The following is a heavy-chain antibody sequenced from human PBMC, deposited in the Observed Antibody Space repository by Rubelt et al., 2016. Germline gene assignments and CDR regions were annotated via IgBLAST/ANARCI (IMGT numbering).Heavy chain of an antibody. D-gene: IGHD3-22*01. V-gene: IGHV3-21*04. CDR3: AKADYYDSSGNDY. CDR2: ISSSSSYI. CDR1: GFTFSSYS. J-gene: IGHJ4*02. Sequence: LVACGGGLVKPGGSLRLSCAASGFTFSSYSMNWVRQAPGKGLEWVSSISSSSSYIYYADSVKGRFTISRDDSKNTAYLQMNSLKTEDTAVYYCAKADYYDSSGNDYWGQGTLVTVSS.